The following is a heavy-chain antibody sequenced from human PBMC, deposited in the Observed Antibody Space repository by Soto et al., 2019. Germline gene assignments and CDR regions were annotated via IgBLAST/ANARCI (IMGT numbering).Heavy chain of an antibody. V-gene: IGHV3-23*01. J-gene: IGHJ4*02. D-gene: IGHD6-13*01. CDR3: AKDGSSSWYDRLDY. CDR1: GFTFSSYA. CDR2: ISGSGGST. Sequence: GGSLRLSCAASGFTFSSYAMSWVRQAPGKGLEWISAISGSGGSTYYADSVKGRFTISRDNSKNTLYLQMNSLRAEDTAVYYCAKDGSSSWYDRLDYWGQGTLVTVSS.